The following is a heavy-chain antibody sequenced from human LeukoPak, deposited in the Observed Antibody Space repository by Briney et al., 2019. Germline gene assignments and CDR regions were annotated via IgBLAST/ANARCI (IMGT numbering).Heavy chain of an antibody. Sequence: GGSLRLSCAASGFTFSNAWMSWVRQAPGKGLEWVGRIKSKTDGGTTDYAVPVKGRFTISRDDSKNTLYLQMNSLKTEDTAVYYYTTRYYDFWSGYYHYGMDVWAKGPRSPSP. CDR1: GFTFSNAW. CDR3: TTRYYDFWSGYYHYGMDV. J-gene: IGHJ6*02. CDR2: IKSKTDGGTT. V-gene: IGHV3-15*01. D-gene: IGHD3-3*01.